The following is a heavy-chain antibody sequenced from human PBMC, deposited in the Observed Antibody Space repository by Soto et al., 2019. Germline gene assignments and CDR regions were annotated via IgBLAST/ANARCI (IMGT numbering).Heavy chain of an antibody. J-gene: IGHJ4*02. Sequence: SQTLSLTCVISGDSVSSNSAVWNWIRQSPSRGLEWVGRTYDRSQWHYEYAVFVQSRISIDPDTSKNQFSLQLNSVSPEDTAVYYCVRLVGNSWLDHWGEGTLVTVSS. D-gene: IGHD4-4*01. V-gene: IGHV6-1*01. CDR2: TYDRSQWHY. CDR3: VRLVGNSWLDH. CDR1: GDSVSSNSAV.